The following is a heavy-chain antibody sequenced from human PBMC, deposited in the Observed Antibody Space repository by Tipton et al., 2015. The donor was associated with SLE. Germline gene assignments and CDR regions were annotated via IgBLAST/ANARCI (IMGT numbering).Heavy chain of an antibody. J-gene: IGHJ4*02. D-gene: IGHD1-14*01. V-gene: IGHV4-31*03. CDR2: IYYSGIT. CDR1: GGSISSGAYY. CDR3: ARATRRGGVTTELAD. Sequence: TLSLTCTVSGGSISSGAYYWSWIRQHPGKGLEWIGYIYYSGITYYNPSLKSRVSMSVDTSKNQFSLKLSSVTAADTAVYLCARATRRGGVTTELADWGQGTLVTVSS.